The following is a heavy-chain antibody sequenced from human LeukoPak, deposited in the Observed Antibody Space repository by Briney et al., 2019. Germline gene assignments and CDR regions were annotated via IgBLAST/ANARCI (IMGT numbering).Heavy chain of an antibody. J-gene: IGHJ1*01. CDR3: ARATENSGNFRGPEYFQH. D-gene: IGHD1-26*01. V-gene: IGHV4-39*07. CDR1: GGSISSSSYY. CDR2: IYYSGST. Sequence: SETLSLTCTVSGGSISSSSYYWGWIRQPPGKGLEWIGSIYYSGSTYYNPSLKSRVTMSVDTSKNQFSLKLSSVTAADTAVYYCARATENSGNFRGPEYFQHWGQGTLVTVSS.